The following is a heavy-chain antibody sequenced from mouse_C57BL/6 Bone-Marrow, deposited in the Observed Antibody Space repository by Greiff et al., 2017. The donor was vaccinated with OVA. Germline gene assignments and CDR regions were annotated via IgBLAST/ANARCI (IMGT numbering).Heavy chain of an antibody. V-gene: IGHV14-4*01. CDR3: SEDTAVYYCTTRITTVVASYYFDY. J-gene: IGHJ2*01. CDR1: QAFYTFSRRVH. Sequence: VQLQQSGPELARPWASVKISCQAFYTFSRRVHFAIRDTNYWMQWVKQRPGQGLEWIGAIYPGNGDTEYASKVQGKATITADTSSNTAYLQLSSLTSEDTAVYYCTTRITTVVASYYFDYWGQGTTLTVSS. D-gene: IGHD1-1*01. CDR2: GQGLEWIG.